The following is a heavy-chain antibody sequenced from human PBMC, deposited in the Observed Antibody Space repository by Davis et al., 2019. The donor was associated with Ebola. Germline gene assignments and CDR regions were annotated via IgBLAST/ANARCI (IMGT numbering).Heavy chain of an antibody. CDR3: TRDNGYSTSSGFGPRDY. Sequence: GRFTISRDNAKNSLYLQMNFLSAEDTAIYYCTRDNGYSTSSGFGPRDYWGQGTLVTVSS. J-gene: IGHJ4*02. V-gene: IGHV3-11*05. D-gene: IGHD5-24*01.